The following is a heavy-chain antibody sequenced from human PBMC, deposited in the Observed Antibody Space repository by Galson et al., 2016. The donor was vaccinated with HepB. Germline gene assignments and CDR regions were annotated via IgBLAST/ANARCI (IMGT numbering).Heavy chain of an antibody. CDR1: GFTVRSNY. CDR2: IYSGGST. Sequence: PRLSCAASGFTVRSNYMSWVRPAPGKGLEWVSVIYSGGSTYYTDSVKGRFTISRDSSKNTLYLQMNSLRAEDTAVYYCASAPTLGYWGQGTLVTVSS. V-gene: IGHV3-53*01. D-gene: IGHD3-16*01. CDR3: ASAPTLGY. J-gene: IGHJ4*02.